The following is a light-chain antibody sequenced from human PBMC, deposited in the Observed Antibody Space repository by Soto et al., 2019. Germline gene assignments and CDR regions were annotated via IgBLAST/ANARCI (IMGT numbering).Light chain of an antibody. CDR1: QSVNSN. CDR3: QQYNNWWT. V-gene: IGKV3-15*01. J-gene: IGKJ1*01. Sequence: EIVMTQSPATLSVSPGEGATLSSRASQSVNSNLALYQQKPGQAHRLLIYGASTRATGFPARFSGSGSGTEFTLTISSLQSEDFAVYYGQQYNNWWTFGPGTKVDIK. CDR2: GAS.